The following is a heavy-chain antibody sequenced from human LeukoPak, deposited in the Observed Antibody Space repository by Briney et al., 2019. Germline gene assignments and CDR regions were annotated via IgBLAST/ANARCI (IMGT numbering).Heavy chain of an antibody. Sequence: VASVTVSCKASGYTFTSYDINWVGQATGQGLAWMGWMNPNRGNTGYPQKFQGRVTMTRNTSISTAYMELSSLRSADTAVYYCARVSAILFMDVWGQGTMVTVSS. D-gene: IGHD2-2*02. CDR1: GYTFTSYD. CDR3: ARVSAILFMDV. CDR2: MNPNRGNT. J-gene: IGHJ6*02. V-gene: IGHV1-8*01.